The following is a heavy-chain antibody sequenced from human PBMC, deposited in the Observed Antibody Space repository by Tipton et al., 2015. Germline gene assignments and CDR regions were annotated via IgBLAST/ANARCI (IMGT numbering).Heavy chain of an antibody. CDR1: GFTLNDFN. CDR3: ARGGFTYGYAVFDL. CDR2: ITTDSAYI. V-gene: IGHV3-21*01. Sequence: FLRLSCAASGFTLNDFNMAWVRQAPGKGLEWVSSITTDSAYIYYADSLKGRFAISRDNAKNSVYLQINSLRAEDTAVYYCARGGFTYGYAVFDLWGRGTLVTVSS. J-gene: IGHJ2*01. D-gene: IGHD5-18*01.